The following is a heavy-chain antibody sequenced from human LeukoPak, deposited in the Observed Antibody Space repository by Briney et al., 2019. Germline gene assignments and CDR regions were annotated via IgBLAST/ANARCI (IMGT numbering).Heavy chain of an antibody. CDR3: AKGGYCSGGTCYPMDV. Sequence: GGSLRLSCAASGFTFSSYAMSWARQAPGKGPQWVSAISGSGGITYYADSVKGRFAISRDNSKNTLYLQMNSLRAEDTALYYCAKGGYCSGGTCYPMDVWGQGTTVTVSS. J-gene: IGHJ6*02. CDR2: ISGSGGIT. V-gene: IGHV3-23*01. D-gene: IGHD2-15*01. CDR1: GFTFSSYA.